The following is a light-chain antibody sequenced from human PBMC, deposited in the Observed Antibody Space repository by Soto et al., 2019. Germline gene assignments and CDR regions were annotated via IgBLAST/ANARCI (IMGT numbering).Light chain of an antibody. V-gene: IGKV3-20*01. Sequence: EIVLTQSPGTLSLSPGERATLSCRASQSVSSSYLAWYQQKPGQAPRLLIYGASSRATGIPDRFSGSGSGTDFNLTISRLEPEDYAVYYCQQYGSSRTFGQGTKVESK. J-gene: IGKJ1*01. CDR3: QQYGSSRT. CDR1: QSVSSSY. CDR2: GAS.